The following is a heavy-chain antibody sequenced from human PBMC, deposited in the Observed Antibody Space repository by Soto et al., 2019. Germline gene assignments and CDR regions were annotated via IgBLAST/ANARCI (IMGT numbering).Heavy chain of an antibody. Sequence: GGSLRLSCAASGFTFSSYAMHWVRQAPGKGLEWVAVISYDGSNKYYADSVKGQFTISRDNSKNTLYLQMNSLRAEDMAVYYCARGPDYYDSSGVFDYWGQGTLVTVSS. V-gene: IGHV3-30-3*01. CDR1: GFTFSSYA. CDR3: ARGPDYYDSSGVFDY. J-gene: IGHJ4*02. CDR2: ISYDGSNK. D-gene: IGHD3-22*01.